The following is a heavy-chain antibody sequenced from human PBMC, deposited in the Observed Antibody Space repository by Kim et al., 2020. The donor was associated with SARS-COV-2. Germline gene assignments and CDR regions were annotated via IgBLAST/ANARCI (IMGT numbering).Heavy chain of an antibody. D-gene: IGHD5-18*01. Sequence: ASVKVSCKASGYTFTCYYMHWVRQAPGQGLEWMGWINPNSGGTNYAQKFQGRVTMTRDTSISTAYMELSRLRSDDTAVYYCARSADVDTAMVPDYWGQGTLVTVSS. CDR2: INPNSGGT. CDR3: ARSADVDTAMVPDY. J-gene: IGHJ4*02. CDR1: GYTFTCYY. V-gene: IGHV1-2*02.